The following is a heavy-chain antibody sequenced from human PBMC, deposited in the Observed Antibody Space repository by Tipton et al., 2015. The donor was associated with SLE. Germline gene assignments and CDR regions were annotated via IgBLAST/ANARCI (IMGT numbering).Heavy chain of an antibody. D-gene: IGHD5-12*01. CDR3: VRVEGAYDQYYFDS. CDR1: GGSISRYY. J-gene: IGHJ4*02. CDR2: IYYSGST. V-gene: IGHV4-59*01. Sequence: TLSLTCTVSGGSISRYYWSWIRQPPGKGLEWIGYIYYSGSTKYNPSLKSRVTMSVDTSKNQFSLKLTSVTAVDTAVYYCVRVEGAYDQYYFDSWGQGTLVTVSS.